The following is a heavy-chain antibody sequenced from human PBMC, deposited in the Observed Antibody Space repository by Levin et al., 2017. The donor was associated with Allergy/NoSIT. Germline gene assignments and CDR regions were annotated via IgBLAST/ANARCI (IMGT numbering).Heavy chain of an antibody. CDR2: INWNGGTT. J-gene: IGHJ3*02. V-gene: IGHV3-20*04. Sequence: GGSLRLSCAASGFIFGDYGMTWVRQTPGKGLEWVSGINWNGGTTGYADSVEGRFTISRDNAKNSLYLQMNSLRAEDTALYYCAREIKMFGKHAFDIWGQGTMVIVSS. CDR1: GFIFGDYG. D-gene: IGHD3-10*02. CDR3: AREIKMFGKHAFDI.